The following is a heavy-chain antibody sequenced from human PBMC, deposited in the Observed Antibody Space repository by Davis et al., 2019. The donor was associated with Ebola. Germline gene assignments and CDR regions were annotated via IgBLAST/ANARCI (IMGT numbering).Heavy chain of an antibody. D-gene: IGHD3-3*01. CDR2: ISGSGGST. CDR3: AKDRDFWSGYPDP. V-gene: IGHV3-23*01. CDR1: GFTFSSYA. J-gene: IGHJ5*02. Sequence: GVLKISCAASGFTFSSYAMSWVRQAPGKGLEWVSAISGSGGSTYYADSVKGRFTISRDNSKNTLYLQMNSLRAEDTAVYYCAKDRDFWSGYPDPWGQGTLVTVSS.